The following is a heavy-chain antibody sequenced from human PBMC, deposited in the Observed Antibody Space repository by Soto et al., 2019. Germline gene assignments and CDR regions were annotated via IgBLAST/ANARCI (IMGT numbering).Heavy chain of an antibody. D-gene: IGHD6-13*01. J-gene: IGHJ6*02. Sequence: GGSLRLSCAASGFTFSSYSMNWVRQAPGKGLEWVSSISSSSSYIYYADSVKGRFTISRDNAKNSLYLQMNSLRAEDTAVYYCARDGYSSSWYVGGMDVWGQGTTVTVSS. CDR3: ARDGYSSSWYVGGMDV. CDR1: GFTFSSYS. CDR2: ISSSSSYI. V-gene: IGHV3-21*01.